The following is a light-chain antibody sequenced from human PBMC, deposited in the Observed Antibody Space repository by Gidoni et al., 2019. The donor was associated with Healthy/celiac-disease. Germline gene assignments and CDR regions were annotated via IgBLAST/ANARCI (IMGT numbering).Light chain of an antibody. V-gene: IGKV1-33*01. CDR1: QEISNY. J-gene: IGKJ2*01. Sequence: DIQMTQSPSSLSASVGDRVTITCQASQEISNYLNWYQQNPGKAPKLLIYDASNLETGGPSRFRGSGSGTDFTFTISSLQPEDIATYYCQQYDNLPYTFGQGTKLEIK. CDR2: DAS. CDR3: QQYDNLPYT.